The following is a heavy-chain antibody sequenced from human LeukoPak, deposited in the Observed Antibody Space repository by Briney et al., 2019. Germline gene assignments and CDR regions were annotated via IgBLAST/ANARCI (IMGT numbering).Heavy chain of an antibody. J-gene: IGHJ4*02. CDR3: ARVESGSYQTLFDY. V-gene: IGHV1-2*02. CDR2: INPNSGGT. CDR1: GGTFSSYA. Sequence: ASVKVSCKASGGTFSSYAISWVRQAPGQGLEWMGWINPNSGGTNYAQKFQGRVTMTRDTSISTAYMELSRLRSDDTAVYYCARVESGSYQTLFDYWGQGTLVTVSS. D-gene: IGHD1-26*01.